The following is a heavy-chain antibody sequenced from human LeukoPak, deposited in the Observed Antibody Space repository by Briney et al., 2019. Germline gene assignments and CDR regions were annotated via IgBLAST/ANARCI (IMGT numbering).Heavy chain of an antibody. CDR3: ARGRLLPYYFDY. J-gene: IGHJ4*02. CDR2: INSDGSST. Sequence: AGGSLRLSCAASGFTFSSYWMHWVRQAPGKGLVWVSRINSDGSSTSYADYVKGRFTISRDNAKNTLYLQMNSLRAEDTAVYYCARGRLLPYYFDYWGQGTLVTVSS. V-gene: IGHV3-74*01. CDR1: GFTFSSYW. D-gene: IGHD2-21*01.